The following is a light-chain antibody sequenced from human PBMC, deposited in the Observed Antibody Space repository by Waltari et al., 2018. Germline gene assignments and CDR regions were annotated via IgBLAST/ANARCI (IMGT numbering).Light chain of an antibody. CDR2: DAS. J-gene: IGKJ1*01. CDR3: QQVDGFPRT. CDR1: QGISRR. V-gene: IGKV1-12*01. Sequence: DIQMTQSPSSVSASVGDRVTLTCRASQGISRRLAWYQQKPGKAPKLLIYDASSLHSGVPSRFSGSGSGTEFTLTISSLQPEDFATYYCQQVDGFPRTFGQGTKVEVK.